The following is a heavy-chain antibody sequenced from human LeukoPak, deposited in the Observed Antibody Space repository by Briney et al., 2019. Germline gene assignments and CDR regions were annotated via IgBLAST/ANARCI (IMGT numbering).Heavy chain of an antibody. V-gene: IGHV3-53*01. Sequence: GGSLRLSCAASGFTFSKAWMSWVRQAPGKGLEWVSVIYSGGSTYYADSVKGRFTISRDNSKNTLYLQMNSLRAEDTAVYYCARDFDSSGYYPYYWGQGTLVTVSS. CDR1: GFTFSKAW. J-gene: IGHJ4*02. D-gene: IGHD3-22*01. CDR2: IYSGGST. CDR3: ARDFDSSGYYPYY.